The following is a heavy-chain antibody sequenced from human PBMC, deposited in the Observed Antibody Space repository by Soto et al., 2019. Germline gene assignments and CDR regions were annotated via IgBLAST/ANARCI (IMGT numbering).Heavy chain of an antibody. Sequence: SETLSLTCTVSGGSISSYYWSWIRQPPGKGLEWIGYIYYSGSTNYNPSLKSRVTISVDTSKNQFSLKLSSVTAADTAVYYCARSGYCSSTSCYQHWYFDLWGRGTLVTVSS. CDR1: GGSISSYY. CDR3: ARSGYCSSTSCYQHWYFDL. D-gene: IGHD2-2*01. CDR2: IYYSGST. J-gene: IGHJ2*01. V-gene: IGHV4-59*01.